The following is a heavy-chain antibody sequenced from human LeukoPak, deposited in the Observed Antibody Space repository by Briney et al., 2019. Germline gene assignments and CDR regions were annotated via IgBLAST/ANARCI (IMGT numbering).Heavy chain of an antibody. V-gene: IGHV3-23*01. CDR1: GFTFSSYA. J-gene: IGHJ6*02. CDR3: ARSGFGVLYYYGMDV. CDR2: ISGSGGST. D-gene: IGHD3-10*01. Sequence: PGGSLRLSCAAPGFTFSSYAMSWVRQAQGKGLEWVSAISGSGGSTYYADSVKGRFTISRDNSKNTLYLQMNSLRAEDTAVYYCARSGFGVLYYYGMDVWGQGTTVTVSS.